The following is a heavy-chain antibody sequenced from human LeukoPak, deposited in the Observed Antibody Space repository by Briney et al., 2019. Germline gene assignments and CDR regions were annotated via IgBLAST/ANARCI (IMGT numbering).Heavy chain of an antibody. CDR1: GGSISSSSYY. J-gene: IGHJ5*02. CDR2: ISYSGST. Sequence: SETLSLTCTVSGGSISSSSYYWGWIRQPPGKGLEWIGGISYSGSTYYIPSLKSRVTIYLDTSKNQFSLKLSSVTAADTAVYYCARHGLSGVSLRINWFDPWGRGTLVTVSS. CDR3: ARHGLSGVSLRINWFDP. D-gene: IGHD1-26*01. V-gene: IGHV4-39*01.